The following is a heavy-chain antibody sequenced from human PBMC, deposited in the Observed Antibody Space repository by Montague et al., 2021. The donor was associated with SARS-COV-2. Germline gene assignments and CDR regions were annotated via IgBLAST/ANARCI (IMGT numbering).Heavy chain of an antibody. V-gene: IGHV4-61*01. CDR3: AMTAVIRYQYYFDN. CDR2: VLYTGVT. D-gene: IGHD3-16*02. CDR1: GGSGRGGSYY. Sequence: SETLSLTCSVAGGSGRGGSYYRSWIHKPPGKAPQWIGNVLYTGVTSFNPSLKSRLTMSVDSSKNEFSLNLRSVTAADTAVYYCAMTAVIRYQYYFDNWGQGTVVAVAS. J-gene: IGHJ4*02.